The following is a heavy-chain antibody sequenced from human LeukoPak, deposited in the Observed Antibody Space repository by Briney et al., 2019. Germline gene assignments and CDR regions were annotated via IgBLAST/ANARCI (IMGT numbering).Heavy chain of an antibody. Sequence: GGSLRLSCAASGFTFSSNAMSWVRQAPGKGLEWVANIKQDGSVKYYVDSLKGRFTISRDNARNSVYLQMNSLRAEDTAVYYCARIGYSSSSFDYWGQGTLVTVSS. V-gene: IGHV3-7*01. CDR3: ARIGYSSSSFDY. CDR1: GFTFSSNA. D-gene: IGHD6-6*01. CDR2: IKQDGSVK. J-gene: IGHJ4*02.